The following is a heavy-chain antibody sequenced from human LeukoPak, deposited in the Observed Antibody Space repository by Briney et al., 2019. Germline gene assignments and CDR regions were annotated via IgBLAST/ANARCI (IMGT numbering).Heavy chain of an antibody. CDR3: AGLVGRYSSGLYYYYFDY. Sequence: SETLSLTCAVSGGSISSSNWWSWVRQPPGKGLEWIGEIYHSGSTNYNPSLKSRVTISVDTSKNQFSLKLSSVTAADTAVYYCAGLVGRYSSGLYYYYFDYWGQGTLVTVSS. CDR1: GGSISSSNW. CDR2: IYHSGST. J-gene: IGHJ4*02. V-gene: IGHV4-4*02. D-gene: IGHD3-22*01.